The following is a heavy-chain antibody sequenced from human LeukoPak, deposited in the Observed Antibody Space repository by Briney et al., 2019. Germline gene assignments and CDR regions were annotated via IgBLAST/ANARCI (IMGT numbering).Heavy chain of an antibody. CDR1: GGSFSGYY. CDR3: ARRLAGGAAAGTRAVYFDY. Sequence: PSETLSLTCAVYGGSFSGYYWSWIRQPPGKGLEWIGEINHSGSTNYNPSLKSRVTISVDTSKNQFSLKLSSVTAADTAVYYCARRLAGGAAAGTRAVYFDYWGQGTLLTVSS. J-gene: IGHJ4*02. D-gene: IGHD6-13*01. V-gene: IGHV4-34*01. CDR2: INHSGST.